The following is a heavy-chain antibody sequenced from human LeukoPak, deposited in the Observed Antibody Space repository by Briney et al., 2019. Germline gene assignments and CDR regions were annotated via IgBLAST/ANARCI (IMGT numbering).Heavy chain of an antibody. CDR1: GFIFSSFG. CDR3: ARARDNYDNSGFSALDL. V-gene: IGHV3-33*01. CDR2: LWYDETNK. J-gene: IGHJ5*02. D-gene: IGHD3-22*01. Sequence: GGSLRLSCTASGFIFSSFGMHWVRQAPGKGLEWVASLWYDETNKYYADSVKGRFTISRDNFKNTLNLQMDSLRAEDTAIYYCARARDNYDNSGFSALDLWGQGTLVSLSS.